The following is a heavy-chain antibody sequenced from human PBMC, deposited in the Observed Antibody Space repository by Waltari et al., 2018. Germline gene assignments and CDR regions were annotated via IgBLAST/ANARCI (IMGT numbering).Heavy chain of an antibody. CDR2: IKKDGSEE. CDR3: ARDQWFAFDI. Sequence: EVQLVESGGGLVQPGGSLRLSCAASGFTLSSYRMSWVRQAPGKGLGWVANIKKDGSEEYYVDSVRGRFTISRDNAKNSLYLQMNSLRPEDTAVYYCARDQWFAFDIWGQGTMVTVSS. V-gene: IGHV3-7*01. J-gene: IGHJ3*02. CDR1: GFTLSSYR. D-gene: IGHD3-22*01.